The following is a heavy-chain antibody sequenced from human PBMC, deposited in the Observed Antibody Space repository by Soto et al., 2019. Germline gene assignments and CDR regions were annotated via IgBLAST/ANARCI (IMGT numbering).Heavy chain of an antibody. D-gene: IGHD2-2*01. CDR3: ARDKRGVVVPAAYFDY. V-gene: IGHV3-33*08. J-gene: IGHJ4*02. CDR2: IWYDGSNK. Sequence: GGSLRLSCAASGFTFSSYGMHWVRQAPGKGLEWVAVIWYDGSNKYYADSVKGRFTISRDNSKNPLYLQMNSLRAEDTAVYYCARDKRGVVVPAAYFDYWGQGTLVTVSS. CDR1: GFTFSSYG.